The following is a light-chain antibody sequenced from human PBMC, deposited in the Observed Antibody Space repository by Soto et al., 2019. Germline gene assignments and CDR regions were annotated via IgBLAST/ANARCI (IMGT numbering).Light chain of an antibody. J-gene: IGKJ1*01. CDR3: QQCNSYSAS. CDR1: QSISSN. CDR2: RAS. Sequence: EIVITPAPANLSVSPGSSSTLSCRASQSISSNLAWYQQKLGQSHRLLIYRASTRATGIQARFSGSGSGTEFTLTISSLQPDEFATYDCQQCNSYSASFGQGTKVDIK. V-gene: IGKV3-15*01.